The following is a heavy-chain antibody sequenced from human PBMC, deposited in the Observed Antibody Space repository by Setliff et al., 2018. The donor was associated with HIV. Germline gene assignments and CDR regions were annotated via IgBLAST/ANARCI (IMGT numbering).Heavy chain of an antibody. D-gene: IGHD3-10*01. Sequence: GASVKVSCKASGYAFTMYGITWVRQAPGQGLEWMGWISGYNGKTNYAQNFQGRVTMTTDTSTSTAYMEVRSLRYDDTAVCYCASDDPIRKEVASGLDYWGQGTLVTVSS. J-gene: IGHJ4*02. CDR1: GYAFTMYG. CDR3: ASDDPIRKEVASGLDY. CDR2: ISGYNGKT. V-gene: IGHV1-18*01.